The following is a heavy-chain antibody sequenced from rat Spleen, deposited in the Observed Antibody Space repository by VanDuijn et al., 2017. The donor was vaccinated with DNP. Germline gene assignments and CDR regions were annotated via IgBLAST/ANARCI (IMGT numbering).Heavy chain of an antibody. CDR2: IRYDGSST. V-gene: IGHV5-7*01. J-gene: IGHJ2*01. D-gene: IGHD1-12*02. CDR1: GFTFSDYN. Sequence: EVQLVESGGGLVQPGGSLKLSCAASGFTFSDYNMAWVRQAPKKGVAWVATIRYDGSSTYHRDSVKGRLTISRDNAKSTLYLQMDSLRSEDSATYYCVRPDYYDGSYPHYWGQGVTVTVSS. CDR3: VRPDYYDGSYPHY.